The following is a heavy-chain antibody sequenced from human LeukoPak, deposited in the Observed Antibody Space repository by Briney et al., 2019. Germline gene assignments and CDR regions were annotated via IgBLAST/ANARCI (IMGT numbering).Heavy chain of an antibody. CDR1: GGSFSGYY. CDR2: INHSGST. CDR3: TRGSIAYYYMDV. V-gene: IGHV4-34*01. J-gene: IGHJ6*03. D-gene: IGHD3-22*01. Sequence: SETLSLTCAVYGGSFSGYYWSWIRQPPGMGLEWIGEINHSGSTNYNPSLKSRVTISVDTSKNQFSLKLSSVTAADTAVYYCTRGSIAYYYMDVWGKGTTVTISS.